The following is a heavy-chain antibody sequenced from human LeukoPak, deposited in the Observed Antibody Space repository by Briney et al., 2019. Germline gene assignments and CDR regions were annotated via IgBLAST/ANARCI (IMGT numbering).Heavy chain of an antibody. Sequence: GASVKVSCKASGGTFSSYAISWVRQAPGQGLEWMGGIIPIFGTANYAQKFQGRVTITADESTSTAYMELSSLRSEDTAVYYCVSTYGSGSYYPPWGQGTLVTVSS. CDR2: IIPIFGTA. CDR1: GGTFSSYA. J-gene: IGHJ5*02. D-gene: IGHD3-10*01. V-gene: IGHV1-69*13. CDR3: VSTYGSGSYYPP.